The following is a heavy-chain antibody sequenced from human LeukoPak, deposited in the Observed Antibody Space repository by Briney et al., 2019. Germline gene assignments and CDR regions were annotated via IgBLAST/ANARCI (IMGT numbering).Heavy chain of an antibody. CDR1: GYTFTSYG. V-gene: IGHV1-18*01. CDR2: ISAYNGNT. D-gene: IGHD3-10*01. J-gene: IGHJ4*02. CDR3: ARDPLGGFGELSNDY. Sequence: ASVTVFCKASGYTFTSYGISWVRQAPGQGLEWMGWISAYNGNTNYAQKLQGRVTMTTDTSTSTAYMELRSLRSDDTAVYYCARDPLGGFGELSNDYWGQGTLVTVSS.